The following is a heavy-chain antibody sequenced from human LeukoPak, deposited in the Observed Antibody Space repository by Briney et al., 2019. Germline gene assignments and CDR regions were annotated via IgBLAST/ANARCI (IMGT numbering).Heavy chain of an antibody. J-gene: IGHJ3*02. D-gene: IGHD6-13*01. V-gene: IGHV4-59*08. CDR3: ARHEAGSWGSDAFDI. CDR2: IYYSGST. Sequence: PSETLSLTCTVSGXSISSYYWSWIRQPPGKGLEWIGYIYYSGSTNYTPSLKSRLTISVDTSKNQFSLKLSSVTAADTAVYYCARHEAGSWGSDAFDIWGQGTMVTVSS. CDR1: GXSISSYY.